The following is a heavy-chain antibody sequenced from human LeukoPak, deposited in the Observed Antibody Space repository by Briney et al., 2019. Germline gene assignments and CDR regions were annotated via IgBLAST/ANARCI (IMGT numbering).Heavy chain of an antibody. CDR1: GGSISSSSYY. V-gene: IGHV4-39*01. D-gene: IGHD3-16*02. Sequence: SETLSLTCTVSGGSISSSSYYWGWIRQPPGKGLEWIGSIYYSGSTYYNPSLKSRVTISLDTSKNQFPLKLSSVTAADTAVYYCACTYYDYVWGSYRIDYWGQGTLVTVSS. CDR2: IYYSGST. CDR3: ACTYYDYVWGSYRIDY. J-gene: IGHJ4*02.